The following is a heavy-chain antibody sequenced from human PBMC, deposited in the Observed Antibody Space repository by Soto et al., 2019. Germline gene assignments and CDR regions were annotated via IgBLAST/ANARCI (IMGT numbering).Heavy chain of an antibody. J-gene: IGHJ4*02. CDR3: ARSPTVTTRYYFDY. CDR2: INHSGST. D-gene: IGHD4-17*01. Sequence: PSETLSLTCAVYGGSFSGYYWSWIRQPPGKGLEWIGEINHSGSTNYNPSLKSRVTISVDTSKNQFSLKLSSVTAADTAVYYCARSPTVTTRYYFDYWGQGTLVTVSS. V-gene: IGHV4-34*01. CDR1: GGSFSGYY.